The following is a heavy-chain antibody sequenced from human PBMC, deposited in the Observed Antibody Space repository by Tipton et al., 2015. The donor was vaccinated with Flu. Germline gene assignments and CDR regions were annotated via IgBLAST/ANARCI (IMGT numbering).Heavy chain of an antibody. CDR3: ARDEGVVNYYFGMDV. CDR1: GFDFSVYG. CDR2: IWYDGSNE. Sequence: SLRLSCTTYGFDFSVYGMHWVRQAPGKGLEWVAVIWYDGSNEHYADSVKGRFTISRDNSKKTLYLQMNNLRVEDTAVYYCARDEGVVNYYFGMDVWGQGTTVTVSS. J-gene: IGHJ6*02. V-gene: IGHV3-33*01.